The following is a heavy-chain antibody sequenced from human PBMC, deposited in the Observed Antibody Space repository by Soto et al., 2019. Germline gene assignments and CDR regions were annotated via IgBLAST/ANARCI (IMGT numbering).Heavy chain of an antibody. CDR1: GGSISGYS. D-gene: IGHD5-18*01. CDR3: ARGRGDTAMAWYY. J-gene: IGHJ4*02. CDR2: ISYTGST. V-gene: IGHV4-59*08. Sequence: SETLSLTCTVSGGSISGYSWSWIRQPPGKGLEYIGYISYTGSTNYNPSLKSRVTISVDTSKNQFSLKLSSVTAADTAVYYCARGRGDTAMAWYYWGQGTLVTVSS.